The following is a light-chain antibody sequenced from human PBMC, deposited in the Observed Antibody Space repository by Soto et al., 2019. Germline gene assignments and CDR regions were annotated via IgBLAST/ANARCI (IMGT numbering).Light chain of an antibody. CDR3: HQYGSSPQT. Sequence: EIVLTQSPGTLSLSPGDRATLFCRASQSVSSTHLAWYHQKPGQAPRLLIYGASTRASGIPDRFSGSGSGTDFTLTIGRLETGDFAVYYCHQYGSSPQTFGQGTKVDIK. J-gene: IGKJ1*01. CDR2: GAS. V-gene: IGKV3-20*01. CDR1: QSVSSTH.